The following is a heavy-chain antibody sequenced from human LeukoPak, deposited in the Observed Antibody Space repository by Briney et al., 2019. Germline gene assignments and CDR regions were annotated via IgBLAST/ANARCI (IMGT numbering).Heavy chain of an antibody. J-gene: IGHJ6*02. V-gene: IGHV3-30-3*01. CDR3: ARDKAEGVRVVAAMFYYYYGMDV. Sequence: GGSLRLSCAASGFTFSSYAMHWVRQAPGKGLEWVAVISYDGSNKYYADSVKGRFTISRDNSKNTLYLQMNSLRAEDTAVYYCARDKAEGVRVVAAMFYYYYGMDVWGQGTTVTVSS. CDR2: ISYDGSNK. D-gene: IGHD2-15*01. CDR1: GFTFSSYA.